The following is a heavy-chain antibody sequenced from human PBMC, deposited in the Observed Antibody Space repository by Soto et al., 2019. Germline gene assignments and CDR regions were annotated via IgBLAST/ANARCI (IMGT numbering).Heavy chain of an antibody. J-gene: IGHJ3*02. V-gene: IGHV4-4*02. CDR3: ARDLVTYYYDISGYRRAFDI. CDR2: IYHLGST. D-gene: IGHD3-22*01. CDR1: GGSISSRKW. Sequence: QVQLQESGPGLVKPSGTRSLICAVSGGSISSRKWWTWVRQPPGKGLEWIGEIYHLGSTNSNPSLKIRVTISLDKSKNQYSLNLTSVPAADTAVYYYARDLVTYYYDISGYRRAFDIWGKWKMVTVSS.